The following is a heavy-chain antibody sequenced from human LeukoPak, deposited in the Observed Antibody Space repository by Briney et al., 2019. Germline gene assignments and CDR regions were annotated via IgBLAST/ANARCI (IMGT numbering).Heavy chain of an antibody. D-gene: IGHD6-19*01. Sequence: PGGSLRLSCAASGFTFSSYGMHWVRQAPGKGLEWVAVISYDGSNKYYADSVKGRFTISRDNAKNSLYLQMNSLRAEDTAVYYCARATVGIAVAGFDYWGQGTLVTVSS. V-gene: IGHV3-30*03. CDR2: ISYDGSNK. J-gene: IGHJ4*02. CDR1: GFTFSSYG. CDR3: ARATVGIAVAGFDY.